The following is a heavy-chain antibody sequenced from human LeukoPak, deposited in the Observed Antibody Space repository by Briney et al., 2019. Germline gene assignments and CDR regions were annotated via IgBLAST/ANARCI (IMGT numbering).Heavy chain of an antibody. J-gene: IGHJ3*01. CDR1: GFTFTTYL. Sequence: GGSLRLSCTVSGFTFTTYLMTWVRQAPGEGLEWVANIKQDGSEKYYVDSVKGRFTITRDNAKKALYLEMNSLRVEDTALYYCARENYYDSSGNDAFDVWGQGTMVTVSS. D-gene: IGHD3-22*01. CDR3: ARENYYDSSGNDAFDV. CDR2: IKQDGSEK. V-gene: IGHV3-7*04.